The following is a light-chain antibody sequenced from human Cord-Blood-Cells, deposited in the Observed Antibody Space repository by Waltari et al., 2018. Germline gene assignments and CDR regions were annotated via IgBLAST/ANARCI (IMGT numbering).Light chain of an antibody. Sequence: EIVMTQSPATLSVSPGERATLSCRASQSVSSNLAWYQQKPGQAPRLRIYVASTRATGIPARFSGSGSGTEFTLTISSLQSEDFAVYYCQQYNNWPPYTFGQGTKLEIK. CDR3: QQYNNWPPYT. CDR2: VAS. CDR1: QSVSSN. V-gene: IGKV3-15*01. J-gene: IGKJ2*01.